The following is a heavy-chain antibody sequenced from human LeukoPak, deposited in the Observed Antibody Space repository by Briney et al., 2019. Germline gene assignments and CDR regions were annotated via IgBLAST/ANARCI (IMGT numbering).Heavy chain of an antibody. CDR2: INPNSGGT. V-gene: IGHV1-2*02. CDR1: GYTFTGYY. Sequence: GASVKVSCKASGYTFTGYYMHWVRQAPGQGLEWMGWINPNSGGTNYAQKFQGRVTITADKSTSTAYMELSSLRPEDTAVYYCARCYSSSWQGWFDPWGQGTLVTVSS. CDR3: ARCYSSSWQGWFDP. D-gene: IGHD6-13*01. J-gene: IGHJ5*02.